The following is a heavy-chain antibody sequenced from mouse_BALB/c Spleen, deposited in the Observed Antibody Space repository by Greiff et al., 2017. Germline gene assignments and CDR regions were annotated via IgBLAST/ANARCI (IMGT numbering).Heavy chain of an antibody. CDR2: INPSTGYT. Sequence: QVQLQQSGAELAKPGASVKMSCKASGYTFTSYWMHWVKQRPGQGLEWIGYINPSTGYTEYNQKFKDKATLTADKSSSTAYMQLSSLTSEDSAVYYCARGAGDYFDYWGQGTTLTVSS. D-gene: IGHD3-3*01. J-gene: IGHJ2*01. V-gene: IGHV1-7*01. CDR3: ARGAGDYFDY. CDR1: GYTFTSYW.